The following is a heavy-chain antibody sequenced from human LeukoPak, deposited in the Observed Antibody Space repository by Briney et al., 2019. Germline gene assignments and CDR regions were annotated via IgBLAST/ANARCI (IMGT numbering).Heavy chain of an antibody. CDR2: IKQDGSEK. J-gene: IGHJ4*02. V-gene: IGHV3-7*01. CDR3: ARSQFHYDTSGYSGGYF. Sequence: GGSLRLSCAASGFTFSTFWMSWVRQAPGKGLEWVANIKQDGSEKYYVDSVKGRFTVSRDNAKRLLYLQMNSLRAEDTAVYFCARSQFHYDTSGYSGGYFWSQGTLVTVSS. CDR1: GFTFSTFW. D-gene: IGHD3-22*01.